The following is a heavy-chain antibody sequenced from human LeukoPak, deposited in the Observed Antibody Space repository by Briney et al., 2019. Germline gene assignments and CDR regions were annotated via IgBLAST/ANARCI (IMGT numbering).Heavy chain of an antibody. CDR1: GFTFSSYA. J-gene: IGHJ4*02. CDR3: ARGQYYYDSSGIFDY. Sequence: GGSLRLSCAASGFTFSSYAMSWVRQAPGKGLEWVANIKQDGSEKYYVDSVKGRFTISRDNAKNSLYLQMNSLRAEDTAVYYCARGQYYYDSSGIFDYWGQGTLVTVSS. CDR2: IKQDGSEK. V-gene: IGHV3-7*01. D-gene: IGHD3-22*01.